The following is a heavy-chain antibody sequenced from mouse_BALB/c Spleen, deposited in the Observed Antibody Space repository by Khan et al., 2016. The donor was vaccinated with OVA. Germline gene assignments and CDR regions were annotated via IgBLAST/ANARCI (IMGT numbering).Heavy chain of an antibody. CDR1: GFSLTSNG. CDR3: ARNREPDYFDY. V-gene: IGHV2-9*02. Sequence: VELVESGPGLVAPSQSLSITCTVSGFSLTSNGVHWVRQPPRKGLEWLGVIWAGGSTNYNSALMSRLSISKDSSKSQVFLKMNSLQTDETAMYYCARNREPDYFDYGGQGTTLTVAS. CDR2: IWAGGST. J-gene: IGHJ2*01.